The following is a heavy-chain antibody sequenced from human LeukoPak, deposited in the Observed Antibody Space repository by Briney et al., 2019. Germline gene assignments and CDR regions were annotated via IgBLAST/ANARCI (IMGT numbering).Heavy chain of an antibody. J-gene: IGHJ4*02. CDR3: AREDSSGYLFDY. V-gene: IGHV4-59*12. CDR2: IYYSGST. D-gene: IGHD3-22*01. CDR1: GGSISSYY. Sequence: SETLSLTCTVSGGSISSYYWSWIRQPPGKGLEWIGYIYYSGSTNYNPSLKSRVTMSVDTSKNQFSLELSSVTAADTAVYYCAREDSSGYLFDYWGQGTLVTVSS.